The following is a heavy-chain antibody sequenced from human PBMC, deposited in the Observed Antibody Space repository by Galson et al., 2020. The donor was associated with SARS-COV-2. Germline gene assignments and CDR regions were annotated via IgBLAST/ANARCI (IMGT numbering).Heavy chain of an antibody. CDR3: ARDMEERSTNHFFAY. CDR1: GFTFSNYA. V-gene: IGHV3-33*01. D-gene: IGHD1-1*01. Sequence: GGSLRLSCAASGFTFSNYAMHWVRQAPGKGLEWVAVIRYDGNNKYYSDSVRGRFAISRDNSRNTLYLQLNSLRAEDTAVYYCARDMEERSTNHFFAYWGQGTLVTVSS. CDR2: IRYDGNNK. J-gene: IGHJ4*02.